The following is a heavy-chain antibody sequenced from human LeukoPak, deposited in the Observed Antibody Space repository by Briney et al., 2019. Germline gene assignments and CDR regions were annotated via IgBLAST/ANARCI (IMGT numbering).Heavy chain of an antibody. CDR2: IWYDGSNK. CDR3: ARPHYYDSSGYYDY. Sequence: PGGSLRLSCAASGFTFSSYGMHGVRQAPGKGLEGGAVIWYDGSNKYYADSVKGRFTISRDNSKNTLYLQMNSLRAEDTAVYYCARPHYYDSSGYYDYWGQGTLVTVSS. D-gene: IGHD3-22*01. V-gene: IGHV3-33*01. J-gene: IGHJ4*02. CDR1: GFTFSSYG.